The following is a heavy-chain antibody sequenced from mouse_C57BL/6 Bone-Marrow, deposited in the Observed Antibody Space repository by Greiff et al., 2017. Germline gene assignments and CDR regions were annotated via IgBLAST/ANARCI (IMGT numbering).Heavy chain of an antibody. D-gene: IGHD3-2*02. Sequence: VKLQESGAELVMPGASVKLSCKASGYTFTSYWMHWVKQRPGQGLEWIGEIDPSDSYTNYNQKFKGKSTLTVDKSSSTAYMQLSSLTSEDSAVYYCAREVSSGYYAMDYWGQGTSVTVSS. CDR3: AREVSSGYYAMDY. CDR1: GYTFTSYW. J-gene: IGHJ4*01. CDR2: IDPSDSYT. V-gene: IGHV1-69*01.